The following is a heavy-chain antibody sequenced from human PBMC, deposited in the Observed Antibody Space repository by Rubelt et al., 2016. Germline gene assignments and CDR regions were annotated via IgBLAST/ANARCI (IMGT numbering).Heavy chain of an antibody. J-gene: IGHJ5*02. V-gene: IGHV3-48*01. Sequence: EVQLVESGGGLVKPGGSLRLSCAASGFTFSSYSMTWVRQAPGKGLEWVSYISSSSSTIYYADSVKGRFTISRDNSKNTRYLQMNSLRAEDTAVYYCAGLSGYDLKGFDPWGQGTLVTVSS. D-gene: IGHD5-12*01. CDR1: GFTFSSYS. CDR3: AGLSGYDLKGFDP. CDR2: ISSSSSTI.